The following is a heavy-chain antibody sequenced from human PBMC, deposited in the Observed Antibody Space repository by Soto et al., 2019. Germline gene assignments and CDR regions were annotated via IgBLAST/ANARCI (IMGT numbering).Heavy chain of an antibody. D-gene: IGHD3-16*02. V-gene: IGHV3-13*01. CDR3: ARVNIMITFGGVIVFKFPNFDY. CDR1: GFAFSSYV. CDR2: IGTGGDT. J-gene: IGHJ4*02. Sequence: GGSLRLSCAASGFAFSSYVLHWVRRAPGKGPEWVSAIGTGGDTYYADSVMGRFTISRDNAKKSLYLQMNSLIAEDMAVYYCARVNIMITFGGVIVFKFPNFDYWGQGTLVTVSS.